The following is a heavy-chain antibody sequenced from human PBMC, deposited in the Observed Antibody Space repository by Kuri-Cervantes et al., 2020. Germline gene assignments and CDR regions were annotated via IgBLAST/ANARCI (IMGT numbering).Heavy chain of an antibody. CDR2: IKSKTDGGTT. CDR1: GFTVSNAW. D-gene: IGHD2-21*01. J-gene: IGHJ6*03. CDR3: TTSYLLTRDYYYYMDV. V-gene: IGHV3-15*01. Sequence: GGSLRLSCAASGFTVSNAWMSWVRQAPGKGLEWVGCIKSKTDGGTTDYAAPVKGRFTISRDDSKNTLYLQMNSLKNEDTAVYYCTTSYLLTRDYYYYMDVWGKGTTVTVSS.